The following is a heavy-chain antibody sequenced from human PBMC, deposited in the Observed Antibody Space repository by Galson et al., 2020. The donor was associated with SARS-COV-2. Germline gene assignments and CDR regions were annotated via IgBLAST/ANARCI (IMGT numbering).Heavy chain of an antibody. CDR1: GFTFSDYY. J-gene: IGHJ6*03. CDR3: ARSGYSSSWDYYYYMDV. Sequence: GESLKISCAASGFTFSDYYMSWIRQAPGKGLEWVSYISSSGSTIYYADSVKGRFTISRDNAKNSLYLQMNSLRAEDTAVYYCARSGYSSSWDYYYYMDVWGKGTTVTISS. D-gene: IGHD6-13*01. V-gene: IGHV3-11*04. CDR2: ISSSGSTI.